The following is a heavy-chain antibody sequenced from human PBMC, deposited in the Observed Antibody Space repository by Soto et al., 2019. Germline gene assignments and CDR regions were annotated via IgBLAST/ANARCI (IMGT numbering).Heavy chain of an antibody. CDR1: GGSFSGYY. CDR3: ARGARYYYGSGSYFSG. CDR2: INHSGST. D-gene: IGHD3-10*01. Sequence: PSETLSLTCAVYGGSFSGYYWSWIRQPPGEGLEWIGEINHSGSTNYNPSLKSRVTISVDTSKNQFSLKLSSVTAADTAVYYCARGARYYYGSGSYFSGWGQGTTVTVS. J-gene: IGHJ6*02. V-gene: IGHV4-34*01.